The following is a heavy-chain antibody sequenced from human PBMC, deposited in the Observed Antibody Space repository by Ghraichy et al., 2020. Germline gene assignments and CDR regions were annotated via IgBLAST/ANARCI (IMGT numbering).Heavy chain of an antibody. D-gene: IGHD5-12*01. CDR3: ARRWLPPYYYGMDV. CDR1: GYTFTGYY. J-gene: IGHJ6*02. CDR2: INPNSGGT. Sequence: ASVKVSCKASGYTFTGYYMHWVRQAPGQGLEWMGWINPNSGGTNYAQKFQGRVTMTRDTSISTAYMELSRLRSDDTAVYYCARRWLPPYYYGMDVWGQGTTVTVSS. V-gene: IGHV1-2*02.